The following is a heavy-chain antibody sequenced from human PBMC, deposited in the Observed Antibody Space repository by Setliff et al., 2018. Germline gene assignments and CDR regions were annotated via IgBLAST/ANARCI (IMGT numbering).Heavy chain of an antibody. Sequence: GGSLRLSCAASGFTFSDYYMSWIRQAPGKGLEWVSYISSSGSTIYYADSVKGRFTISRDNAKNSLYLQMSSLRAEDTAMYYCARGHTIGALLRHFDCWGQGTLVTVSS. CDR2: ISSSGSTI. D-gene: IGHD1-1*01. V-gene: IGHV3-11*04. J-gene: IGHJ4*02. CDR1: GFTFSDYY. CDR3: ARGHTIGALLRHFDC.